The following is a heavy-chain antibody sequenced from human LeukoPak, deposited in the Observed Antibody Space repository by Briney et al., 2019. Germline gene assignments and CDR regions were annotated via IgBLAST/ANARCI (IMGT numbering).Heavy chain of an antibody. CDR2: ISSSSSYI. V-gene: IGHV3-21*01. CDR3: ARDVGEKRGYSYGYAFDY. CDR1: GFSISSSA. D-gene: IGHD5-18*01. J-gene: IGHJ4*02. Sequence: GGSLRLSCAASGFSISSSAMNWVRQAPGKGLEWVSSISSSSSYIYYADSVKGRFTISRDNAKNSLYLQMNSLRAEDTAVYYCARDVGEKRGYSYGYAFDYWGQGTLVTDSS.